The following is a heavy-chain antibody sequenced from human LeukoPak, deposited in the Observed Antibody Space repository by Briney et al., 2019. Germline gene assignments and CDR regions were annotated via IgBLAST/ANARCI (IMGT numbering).Heavy chain of an antibody. CDR1: GFTFSNLW. V-gene: IGHV3-48*02. D-gene: IGHD3-10*01. Sequence: GGSLRLSCTASGFTFSNLWMFWVRLAPGKGLEWVSYISTTGTPTYYADSVKGRFTISRDNAKNSLYLQMNSLRDEDTAVYYCARRPGIEYYFDYWGQGTLVTVSS. CDR2: ISTTGTPT. CDR3: ARRPGIEYYFDY. J-gene: IGHJ4*02.